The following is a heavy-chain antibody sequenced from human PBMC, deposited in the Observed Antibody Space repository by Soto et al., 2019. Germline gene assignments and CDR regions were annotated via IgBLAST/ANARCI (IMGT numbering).Heavy chain of an antibody. CDR3: ARGTYYYGSGSYIPEPGSKKRNYYYYYYMDV. CDR1: GFTVSSNY. Sequence: GGSLRLSCAASGFTVSSNYMSWVRQAPGKGLEWVSVIYSGGSTYYADSVKGRFTISRHNSKNTLYLQMNSLRAEDTAVYYCARGTYYYGSGSYIPEPGSKKRNYYYYYYMDVWGKGTTVTVSS. J-gene: IGHJ6*03. CDR2: IYSGGST. V-gene: IGHV3-53*04. D-gene: IGHD3-10*01.